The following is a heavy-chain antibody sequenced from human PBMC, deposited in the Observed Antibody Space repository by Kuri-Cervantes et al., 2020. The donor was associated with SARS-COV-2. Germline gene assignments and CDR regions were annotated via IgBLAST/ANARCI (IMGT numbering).Heavy chain of an antibody. V-gene: IGHV3-21*01. CDR2: ISSSSSYI. Sequence: GGSLRLSCAASGFTFSSYSMNWVRQAPGKGLEWVSSISSSSSYIYYADSVKGRFTISRDNAKNSLYLQMNSLRAEDTAVYYCAVDFWSGYSLRIGGAPGYGMDAWGQGTTVTVSS. CDR1: GFTFSSYS. D-gene: IGHD3-3*01. CDR3: AVDFWSGYSLRIGGAPGYGMDA. J-gene: IGHJ6*02.